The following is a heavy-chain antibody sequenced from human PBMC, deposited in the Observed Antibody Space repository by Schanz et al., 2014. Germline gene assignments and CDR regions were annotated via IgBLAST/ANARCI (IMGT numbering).Heavy chain of an antibody. J-gene: IGHJ4*02. CDR3: ALEHNSPSGAGQF. CDR1: GYTFVGYY. V-gene: IGHV1-2*02. CDR2: INPDSGDT. Sequence: QVQLVQSGPEVKKPGASVRVSCQASGYTFVGYYIHWLRQAPGQGLEWMGWINPDSGDTNYVQNFQGRVTMTRDTSITTAYMDLSRLTSDDTAVYYCALEHNSPSGAGQFWGQGTLITVSS. D-gene: IGHD1-1*01.